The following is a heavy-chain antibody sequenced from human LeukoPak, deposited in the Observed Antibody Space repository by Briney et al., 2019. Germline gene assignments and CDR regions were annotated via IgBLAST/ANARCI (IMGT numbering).Heavy chain of an antibody. J-gene: IGHJ6*02. CDR3: ARDPREVYYGMDV. V-gene: IGHV1-2*02. Sequence: ASVKVSCMASGYTFTGYYMHWVRQAPGQGREWMGWINPNSGGTNYAQKFQGRVTMTRDTSISTAYMELSRLRSDDTAVYYCARDPREVYYGMDVWGQGTTVTVSS. CDR2: INPNSGGT. CDR1: GYTFTGYY.